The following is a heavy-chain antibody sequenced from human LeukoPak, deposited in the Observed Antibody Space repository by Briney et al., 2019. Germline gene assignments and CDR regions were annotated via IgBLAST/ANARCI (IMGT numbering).Heavy chain of an antibody. J-gene: IGHJ5*02. CDR3: TRLWGSYHAS. CDR1: GFTFSSYA. V-gene: IGHV3-49*03. Sequence: PGGSLRLSCAASGFTFSSYAMSWFRQAPGKGLEWVGFIRSKAYGGTTEYAASVKGRFTISRDDSKSIAYLQMNSLKTEDTAVYYCTRLWGSYHASWGQGTLVTVSS. D-gene: IGHD3-16*01. CDR2: IRSKAYGGTT.